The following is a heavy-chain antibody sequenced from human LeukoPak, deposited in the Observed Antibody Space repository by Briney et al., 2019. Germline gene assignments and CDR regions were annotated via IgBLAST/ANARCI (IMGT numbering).Heavy chain of an antibody. Sequence: GSLRLSCAASGFTFSSYWMHWIRQPPGKGLEWIGYIYYSGSTNYNPSLKSRVTISVDTSKNQFSLKLSSVTAADTAVYYCARIKYYYDSSGYAHWYFDLWGRGTLVTVSS. CDR2: IYYSGST. D-gene: IGHD3-22*01. CDR3: ARIKYYYDSSGYAHWYFDL. J-gene: IGHJ2*01. V-gene: IGHV4-59*01. CDR1: GFTFSSYW.